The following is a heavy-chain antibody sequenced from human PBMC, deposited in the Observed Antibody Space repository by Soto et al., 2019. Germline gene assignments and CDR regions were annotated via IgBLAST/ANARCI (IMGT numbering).Heavy chain of an antibody. CDR3: ARIAARRDYYYYYMAV. CDR2: INHSGST. J-gene: IGHJ6*03. V-gene: IGHV4-34*01. D-gene: IGHD6-6*01. Sequence: PSSTLYVTSSVFGGCFIIYYWSWIRKPPGKGLEWIGEINHSGSTNYNPSLKSRVTISVDTSKNQFSLKLSSVTAADTAVYYCARIAARRDYYYYYMAVWGKGTTVTVSS. CDR1: GGCFIIYY.